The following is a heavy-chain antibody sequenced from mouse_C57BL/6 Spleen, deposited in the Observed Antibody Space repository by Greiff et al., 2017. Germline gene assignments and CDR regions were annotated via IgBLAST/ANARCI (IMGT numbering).Heavy chain of an antibody. V-gene: IGHV1-69*01. CDR3: ARSDYSNSPFAY. D-gene: IGHD2-5*01. Sequence: QVQLQQPGAELVMPGASVKLSCKASGYTFTSYWMHWVEQRPGQGLEWIGEIDPSDSYTNYNQKFKGKSTLTVDKSSSTAYMQLSSLTSEDSAVYYCARSDYSNSPFAYWGQGTLVTVSA. J-gene: IGHJ3*01. CDR1: GYTFTSYW. CDR2: IDPSDSYT.